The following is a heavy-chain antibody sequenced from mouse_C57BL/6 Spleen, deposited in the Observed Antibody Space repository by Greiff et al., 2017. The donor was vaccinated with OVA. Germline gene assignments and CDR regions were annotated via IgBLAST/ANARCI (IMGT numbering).Heavy chain of an antibody. CDR3: ARVAYSNYVAWFAY. Sequence: EVKVVESGAELVKPGASVKLSCTASGFNIKDYYMHWVKQRTEQGLEWIGRSDPEDGETKYAPKFQGKATITANTSSNTAYLQLSSLTSDDTAVYYCARVAYSNYVAWFAYWGQGTLVTVSA. J-gene: IGHJ3*01. CDR1: GFNIKDYY. CDR2: SDPEDGET. V-gene: IGHV14-2*01. D-gene: IGHD2-5*01.